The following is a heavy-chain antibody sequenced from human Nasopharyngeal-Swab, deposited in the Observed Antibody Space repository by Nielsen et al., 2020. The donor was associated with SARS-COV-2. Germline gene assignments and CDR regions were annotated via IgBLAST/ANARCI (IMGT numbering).Heavy chain of an antibody. CDR1: GFTFSSHW. V-gene: IGHV3-74*01. Sequence: GESLKISCAASGFTFSSHWMHWVRQAPGKGLVWVSRISEDGSITTYADSVKGRFTISRDNAKNTLFLQMHSLRADGTAIYYCASQLGHTDSWGQGTLVTVSS. CDR3: ASQLGHTDS. J-gene: IGHJ4*02. CDR2: ISEDGSIT. D-gene: IGHD2-2*01.